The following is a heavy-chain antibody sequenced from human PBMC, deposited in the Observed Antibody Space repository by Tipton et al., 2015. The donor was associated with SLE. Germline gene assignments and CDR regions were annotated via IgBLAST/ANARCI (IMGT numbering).Heavy chain of an antibody. J-gene: IGHJ4*02. D-gene: IGHD3-16*01. V-gene: IGHV4-34*01. CDR2: INHSGST. CDR1: GGSFSGYY. Sequence: TLSLTCAVYGGSFSGYYWSWIRQPPGKGLEWIGEINHSGSTNYNPSLKSRVTISADTSKNQFSLKVTSVTAADTAVYYCVRHGASYFDYWGQGTLVTVSS. CDR3: VRHGASYFDY.